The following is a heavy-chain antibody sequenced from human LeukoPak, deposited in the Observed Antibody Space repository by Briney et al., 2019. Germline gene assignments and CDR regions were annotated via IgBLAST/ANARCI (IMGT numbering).Heavy chain of an antibody. D-gene: IGHD3-22*01. Sequence: GGSLRLSCVASGYTFSSFSINWVRQAPGKGLEWVSSISVRSNYIYYADSVRGRFSISRDDARNSLYLQMDSLRGDDTAVYYCARLRRNSDSSGYYYYYDYWAQGTLFTVSS. J-gene: IGHJ4*02. CDR3: ARLRRNSDSSGYYYYYDY. CDR1: GYTFSSFS. V-gene: IGHV3-21*01. CDR2: ISVRSNYI.